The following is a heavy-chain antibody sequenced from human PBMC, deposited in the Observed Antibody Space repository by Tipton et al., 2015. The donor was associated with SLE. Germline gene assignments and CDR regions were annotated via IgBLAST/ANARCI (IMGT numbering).Heavy chain of an antibody. CDR3: ARAVHLFSPNWGTSGNSYFYMDV. J-gene: IGHJ6*03. Sequence: GSLRLSCAVSGFTFSSYEMKWVRQAPGKGLQWVSYISSSGTTIYYADSVKGRFTISRDNAKNSLYLQMNGLRAEDTAVYYCARAVHLFSPNWGTSGNSYFYMDVWGTGSTVTVSS. D-gene: IGHD7-27*01. CDR1: GFTFSSYE. V-gene: IGHV3-48*03. CDR2: ISSSGTTI.